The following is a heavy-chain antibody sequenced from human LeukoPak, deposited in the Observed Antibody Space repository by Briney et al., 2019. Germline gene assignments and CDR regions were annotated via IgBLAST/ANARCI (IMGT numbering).Heavy chain of an antibody. CDR3: ARVMQYQLLSFPLDY. CDR2: INTDGSST. CDR1: GFTFSSYW. J-gene: IGHJ4*02. D-gene: IGHD2-2*01. V-gene: IGHV3-74*01. Sequence: GGSLRLSCAASGFTFSSYWMHWVRQAPGKGLVWVSRINTDGSSTSYADSVKGRFTISRDNAKNTLYLQMNSLRAEDTAVYYCARVMQYQLLSFPLDYWGQGTLVTVSS.